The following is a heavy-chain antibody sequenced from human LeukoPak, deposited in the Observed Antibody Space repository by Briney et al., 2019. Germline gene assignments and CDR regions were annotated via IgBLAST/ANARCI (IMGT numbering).Heavy chain of an antibody. CDR3: ASPTHTMARGVIAI. D-gene: IGHD3-10*01. Sequence: ASVKVSCKASGGTFSSYAISWVRQAPGQGLEWMGGIIPIFGTANYAQKFQGRVTITADESTSTAYMELSSLRSEDTAVYYCASPTHTMARGVIAIWGQGTMVTVSS. CDR1: GGTFSSYA. J-gene: IGHJ3*02. V-gene: IGHV1-69*13. CDR2: IIPIFGTA.